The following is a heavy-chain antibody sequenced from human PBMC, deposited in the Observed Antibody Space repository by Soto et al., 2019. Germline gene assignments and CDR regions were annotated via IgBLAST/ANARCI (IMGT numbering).Heavy chain of an antibody. CDR3: ARVRKGYDSSNWFEP. V-gene: IGHV4-59*01. CDR2: IYYSGST. D-gene: IGHD5-18*01. CDR1: GGSISSYY. Sequence: PSETLSLTCTVSGGSISSYYWSWIRQPPGKGLEWIGYIYYSGSTNYNPSLKSRVTISVDTSKNQFSLKLSSVTAADTAVYYCARVRKGYDSSNWFEPWGQGTLVTVSS. J-gene: IGHJ5*02.